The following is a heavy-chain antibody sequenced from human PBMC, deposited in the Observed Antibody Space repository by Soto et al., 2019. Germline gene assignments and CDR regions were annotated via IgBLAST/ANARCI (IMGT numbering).Heavy chain of an antibody. CDR3: ARVPRDFWSNYYGMDV. J-gene: IGHJ6*02. Sequence: TLSLTCTVSGGSISSYYWSWIRQPPGKGLEWIGYIYYSGSTNYNPSLKSRVTISVDTSKNQFSLKLSSVTAADTAVYYCARVPRDFWSNYYGMDVWGQGTTVTVSS. CDR2: IYYSGST. D-gene: IGHD3-3*01. V-gene: IGHV4-59*01. CDR1: GGSISSYY.